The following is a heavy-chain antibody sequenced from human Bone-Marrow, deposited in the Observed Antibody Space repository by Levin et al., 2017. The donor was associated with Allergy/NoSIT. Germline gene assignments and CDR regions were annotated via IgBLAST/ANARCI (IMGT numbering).Heavy chain of an antibody. J-gene: IGHJ5*02. D-gene: IGHD2-2*02. CDR1: GYTFSSYG. CDR2: ISVHSGDT. Sequence: GASVKVSCKASGYTFSSYGINWVRQAPGQGLEWMGWISVHSGDTKYAQHLQGRVTMTTDISTSTIYMELRSLRSGDTAVYYCARDAKPYCTSSSCYRGTWFDPWGQGTMVTVSS. V-gene: IGHV1-18*01. CDR3: ARDAKPYCTSSSCYRGTWFDP.